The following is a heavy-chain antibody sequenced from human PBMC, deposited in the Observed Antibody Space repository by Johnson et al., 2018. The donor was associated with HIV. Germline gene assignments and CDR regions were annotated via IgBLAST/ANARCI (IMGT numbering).Heavy chain of an antibody. D-gene: IGHD2-21*01. CDR2: IKQDGSEK. CDR3: ARGYGVVIALLDAFDI. V-gene: IGHV3-7*01. Sequence: MQLVESGGGLVPTGGSLRLSCAASGFSLSNYWMSWVRQAPGKGLEWVANIKQDGSEKYYVDSVKGRFTVSRDNAKNSLYLQMNSLRAEDTAVYYCARGYGVVIALLDAFDIWGQGTMVTVSS. CDR1: GFSLSNYW. J-gene: IGHJ3*02.